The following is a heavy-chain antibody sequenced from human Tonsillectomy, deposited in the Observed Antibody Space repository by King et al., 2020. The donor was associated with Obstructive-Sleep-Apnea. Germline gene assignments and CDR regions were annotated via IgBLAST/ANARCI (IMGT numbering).Heavy chain of an antibody. Sequence: QLVQSGGGLVQPGGSLRLSCAASGFTFSSYAMSWVRQAPGKGLEWVSGISGSGGSTYYADSVKGRFTISSDNSKNTLYLQMNSLRAEDTAVYYCAKGSKLEFYDWAYYFDYWGQGTLVTVSS. CDR3: AKGSKLEFYDWAYYFDY. D-gene: IGHD3-3*02. CDR2: ISGSGGST. J-gene: IGHJ4*02. CDR1: GFTFSSYA. V-gene: IGHV3-23*04.